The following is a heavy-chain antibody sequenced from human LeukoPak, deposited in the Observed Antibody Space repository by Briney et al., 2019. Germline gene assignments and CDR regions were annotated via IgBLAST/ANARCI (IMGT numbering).Heavy chain of an antibody. J-gene: IGHJ6*03. V-gene: IGHV3-21*01. CDR1: GFTFSSYS. Sequence: GGSLRLSCAASGFTFSSYSMNWVRQAPGKGLEWVSSISSSSSYIYYADSVKGRFTISRDNAKNSLYLQMNSLRAEDTAVYYCAREETLYSYGYYYYYMDVWGKGTTVTISS. D-gene: IGHD5-18*01. CDR2: ISSSSSYI. CDR3: AREETLYSYGYYYYYMDV.